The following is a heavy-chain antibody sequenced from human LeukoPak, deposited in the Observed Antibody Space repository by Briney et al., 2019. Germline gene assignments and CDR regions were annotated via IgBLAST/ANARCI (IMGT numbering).Heavy chain of an antibody. J-gene: IGHJ5*02. CDR3: ARHEYSGSYYGLSWFDP. V-gene: IGHV4-39*01. CDR2: IYYSGST. Sequence: SETLSLTCTVSGGSISSSGYYWGWIRQPPGKGLEWIASIYYSGSTYYNPSLKSRHTISVDTSKNQLSLKLSSLTAADTAVYYCARHEYSGSYYGLSWFDPWGQGTLVTVSS. D-gene: IGHD1-26*01. CDR1: GGSISSSGYY.